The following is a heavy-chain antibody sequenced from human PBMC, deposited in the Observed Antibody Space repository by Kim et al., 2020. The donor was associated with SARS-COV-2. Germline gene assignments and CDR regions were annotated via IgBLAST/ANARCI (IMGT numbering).Heavy chain of an antibody. Sequence: SETLSLTCTVSGGSISSYYWSWIRQPPGKGLEWIGYIYYSGSTNYNPSLKSRVTISVDTSKNQFSLKLSSVTAADTAVYYCAREGGNSVDIWGQGTMVTVSS. D-gene: IGHD2-21*02. CDR2: IYYSGST. CDR1: GGSISSYY. V-gene: IGHV4-59*13. CDR3: AREGGNSVDI. J-gene: IGHJ3*02.